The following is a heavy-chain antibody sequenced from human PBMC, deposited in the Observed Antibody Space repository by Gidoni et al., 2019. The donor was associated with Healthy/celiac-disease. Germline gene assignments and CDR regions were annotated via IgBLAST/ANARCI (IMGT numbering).Heavy chain of an antibody. V-gene: IGHV4-34*01. J-gene: IGHJ6*03. CDR1: GGSFSGYY. CDR2: INHSGST. Sequence: QVQLQWGAGLLKPSETLSLTCAVYGGSFSGYYWSWIRQPPGKGLGWIGEINHSGSTNYNPSLKSRVTISVDTSKNQFSLKLSSVTAADTAVYYCARSYIGVVIRAYYMDVWGKGTTVTVSS. D-gene: IGHD3-3*01. CDR3: ARSYIGVVIRAYYMDV.